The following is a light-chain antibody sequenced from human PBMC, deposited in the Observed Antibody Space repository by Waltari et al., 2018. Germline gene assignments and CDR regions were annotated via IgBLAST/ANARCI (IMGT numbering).Light chain of an antibody. CDR1: HSISSSY. CDR3: QQYGNSPPFS. J-gene: IGKJ3*01. CDR2: AAS. Sequence: EVVLTQSPGTLSLSPGERATLSCRASHSISSSYLAWYQHKPGQAPRLLISAASSRAPGIPDRVSGSVSGTDFTLTISRLEPEDFAVYYCQQYGNSPPFSLGPGTKVDIK. V-gene: IGKV3-20*01.